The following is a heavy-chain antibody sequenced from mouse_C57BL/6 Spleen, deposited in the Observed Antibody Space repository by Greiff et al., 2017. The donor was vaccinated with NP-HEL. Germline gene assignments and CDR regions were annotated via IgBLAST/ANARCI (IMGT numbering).Heavy chain of an antibody. CDR2: IDPSDSYT. Sequence: VQLQQPGAELVKPGASVKLSCKASGYTFTSYWMQWVKQRPGQGLEWIGEIDPSDSYTNYNQKFKGKATLTVDTSSSTAYMQLSSLTSEDSAVYYCARGAYSSFAYWGQGTLVTVSA. D-gene: IGHD2-10*01. CDR1: GYTFTSYW. J-gene: IGHJ3*01. V-gene: IGHV1-50*01. CDR3: ARGAYSSFAY.